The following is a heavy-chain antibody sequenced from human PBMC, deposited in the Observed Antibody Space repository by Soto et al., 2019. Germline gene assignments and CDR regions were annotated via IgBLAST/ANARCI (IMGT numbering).Heavy chain of an antibody. J-gene: IGHJ6*02. CDR1: GGTFSSYT. CDR2: IIPILGIA. D-gene: IGHD6-19*01. CDR3: AAAVPGTNGYYYYGMDV. Sequence: QVQLVQSGAEVKKPGSSVKVSCKASGGTFSSYTISWVRQAPGQGLEWMGRIIPILGIANYAQKFQGRVTITADKSTRTAYMELRSLRSEDTAVYYCAAAVPGTNGYYYYGMDVWGQGTTVTVSS. V-gene: IGHV1-69*02.